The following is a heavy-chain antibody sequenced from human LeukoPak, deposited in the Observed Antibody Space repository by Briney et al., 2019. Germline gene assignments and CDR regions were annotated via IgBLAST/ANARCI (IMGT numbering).Heavy chain of an antibody. D-gene: IGHD6-19*01. J-gene: IGHJ4*02. CDR3: AKDYTSGWYGYFFDY. Sequence: GGSLRLSCAASGFTFDDYAMQWVRQAPGKGLEWVSGISWNSGSIGYADSVKGRFTISRDNAKNSLYLQMNSLRTEDTALYFCAKDYTSGWYGYFFDYWGQGTLVTVSS. CDR2: ISWNSGSI. V-gene: IGHV3-9*01. CDR1: GFTFDDYA.